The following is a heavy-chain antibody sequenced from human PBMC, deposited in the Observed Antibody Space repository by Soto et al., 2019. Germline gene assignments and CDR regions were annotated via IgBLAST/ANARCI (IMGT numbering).Heavy chain of an antibody. CDR3: ARDVCNPDPYYYDSSGCDLDY. CDR2: IWYDGSNK. Sequence: PGGSLRLSCAASGFTFSSYGMHWVRQAPGKGLEWVAVIWYDGSNKYYADSVKGRFTISRDNSKNTLYLQMNSLRAEDTAVYYCARDVCNPDPYYYDSSGCDLDYWGQGTLVTVSS. V-gene: IGHV3-33*01. CDR1: GFTFSSYG. J-gene: IGHJ4*02. D-gene: IGHD3-22*01.